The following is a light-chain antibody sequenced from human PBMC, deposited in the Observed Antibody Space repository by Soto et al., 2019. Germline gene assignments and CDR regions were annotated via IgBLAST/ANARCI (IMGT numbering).Light chain of an antibody. CDR3: QQYNTYLTWT. CDR1: QSVSMW. Sequence: DTQMTQSPSTLSASVGDRVTITCRASQSVSMWLAWFQQKPGRDTRLLIYDASTLESGVPSRFSGSGSRTEFTLTIDSLQPEDAATYYCQQYNTYLTWTFGQGTKVEI. V-gene: IGKV1-5*01. J-gene: IGKJ1*01. CDR2: DAS.